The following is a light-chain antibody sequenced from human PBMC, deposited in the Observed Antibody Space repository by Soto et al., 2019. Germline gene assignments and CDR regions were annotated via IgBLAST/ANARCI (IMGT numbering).Light chain of an antibody. J-gene: IGKJ1*01. CDR1: QSVSSN. CDR3: QQCSNWPRT. V-gene: IGKV3-15*01. Sequence: EIVMTQSPATLSVSPGERVTLSCRASQSVSSNLAWYQQKPGQAPRLLIYQASTRATGIPARFSGSGSGTEFTLTISSLQSEDFAVYYCQQCSNWPRTFGHGTKVEIK. CDR2: QAS.